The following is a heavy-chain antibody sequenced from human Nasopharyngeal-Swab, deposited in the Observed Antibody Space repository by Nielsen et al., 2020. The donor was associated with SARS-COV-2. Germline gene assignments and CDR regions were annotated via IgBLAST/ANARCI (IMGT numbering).Heavy chain of an antibody. J-gene: IGHJ4*02. Sequence: GESLKISCAASGFTFDDHGMSWVRQAPGKGLEWVSGINWNGGSTGYADSVKGRFTISRDNAKNSLYLQMNSLRAEDTALYHCARERDYYDSSGYDYWGQGTLVTVSS. V-gene: IGHV3-20*01. D-gene: IGHD3-22*01. CDR1: GFTFDDHG. CDR2: INWNGGST. CDR3: ARERDYYDSSGYDY.